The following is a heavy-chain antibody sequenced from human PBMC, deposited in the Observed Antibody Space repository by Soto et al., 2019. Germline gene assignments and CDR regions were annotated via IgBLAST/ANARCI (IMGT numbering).Heavy chain of an antibody. J-gene: IGHJ6*03. CDR1: GYTFTSYD. D-gene: IGHD3-9*01. Sequence: SVKVSCKASGYTFTSYDINWVRQATGQGLEWMGWMNPNSGNTGYAQKFQGRVTMTRNTSISTAYMELSSLRSEDTAVYYCARGSDILTDYYYYYMDVWGKGTTVTVSS. CDR2: MNPNSGNT. V-gene: IGHV1-8*01. CDR3: ARGSDILTDYYYYYMDV.